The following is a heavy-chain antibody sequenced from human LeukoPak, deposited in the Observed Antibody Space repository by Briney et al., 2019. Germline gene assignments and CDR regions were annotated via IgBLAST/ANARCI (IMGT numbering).Heavy chain of an antibody. J-gene: IGHJ4*02. D-gene: IGHD1-14*01. CDR1: GYSFSDYD. Sequence: ASVKVSCKASGYSFSDYDIIWVRQAAVHGLEWVGWVNPKSGSRAFAQKFQGRVTMTRDMSTSTVYMELSSLRSEDTAVYYCVREPPESYYFDHWGQGTLVTVSS. CDR2: VNPKSGSR. CDR3: VREPPESYYFDH. V-gene: IGHV1-8*02.